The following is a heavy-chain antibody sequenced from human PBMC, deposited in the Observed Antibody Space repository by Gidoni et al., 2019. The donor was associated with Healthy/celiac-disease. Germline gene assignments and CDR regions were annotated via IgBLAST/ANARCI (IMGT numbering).Heavy chain of an antibody. CDR1: GGTFSSYA. CDR3: ARGWGYCSSTSCPHGFIAVAGTGPYYYYGMDV. CDR2: IIPIFGTA. V-gene: IGHV1-69*01. Sequence: QVQLVQSGAEVKKPGSAVKVSCKASGGTFSSYAISWVRQAPGQGLEWMGGIIPIFGTANYAQKFQGRVTITADESTSTAYMELSSLRSEDTAVYYCARGWGYCSSTSCPHGFIAVAGTGPYYYYGMDVWGQGTTVTVSS. J-gene: IGHJ6*02. D-gene: IGHD2-2*01.